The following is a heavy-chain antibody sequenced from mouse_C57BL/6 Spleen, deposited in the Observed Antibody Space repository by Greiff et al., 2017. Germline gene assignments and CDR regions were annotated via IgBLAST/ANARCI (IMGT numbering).Heavy chain of an antibody. CDR2: NDPENGDT. D-gene: IGHD2-1*01. CDR1: GFNIKDDY. CDR3: TTGNDGNYDY. Sequence: EVQLQQSGAELVRPGASVMLSCTASGFNIKDDYMHWVKQRPEQGLEWIGWNDPENGDTEYASQFQGKATITADTSTNTSYLQLSSLTSEDTAVYYCTTGNDGNYDYWGQGTTHTVSS. J-gene: IGHJ2*01. V-gene: IGHV14-4*01.